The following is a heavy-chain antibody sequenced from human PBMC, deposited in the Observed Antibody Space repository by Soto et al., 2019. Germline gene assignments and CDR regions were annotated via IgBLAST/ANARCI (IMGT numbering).Heavy chain of an antibody. D-gene: IGHD2-15*01. V-gene: IGHV1-3*01. CDR2: INAGNGNT. CDR3: ARGRVVVVAAIHLEEFDP. CDR1: GYTFTSYA. J-gene: IGHJ5*02. Sequence: ASVKVSCKASGYTFTSYAMHWVRQAPGLRLEWMGWINAGNGNTKYSQKFQGRVTITRDTSASTAYMGLSSLRSEDTAVYYCARGRVVVVAAIHLEEFDPWGQGTLVTVSS.